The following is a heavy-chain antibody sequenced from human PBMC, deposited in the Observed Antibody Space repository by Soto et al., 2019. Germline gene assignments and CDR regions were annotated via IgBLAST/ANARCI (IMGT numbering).Heavy chain of an antibody. V-gene: IGHV3-9*01. Sequence: PGGSMSLSCAASGFTFDDYAMHWVRQAPGKGLEWVSGISWNSGSIGYADSVKGRFTISRDNAKNSLYLQMNSLRPEDTALYYCAKVGAARRNYYYYYMDVWGKGTTVTVSS. J-gene: IGHJ6*03. CDR3: AKVGAARRNYYYYYMDV. CDR2: ISWNSGSI. CDR1: GFTFDDYA. D-gene: IGHD6-6*01.